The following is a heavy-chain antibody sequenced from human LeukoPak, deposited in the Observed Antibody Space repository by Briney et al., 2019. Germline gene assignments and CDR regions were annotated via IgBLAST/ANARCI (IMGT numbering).Heavy chain of an antibody. CDR1: GYTFTSYG. J-gene: IGHJ6*02. CDR3: ARDPGLGMDV. Sequence: EASVKVSCKASGYTFTSYGISWVRQAPGQGLEWMGWISAYNGDTNYPQNLQGRVTMTTDTSTSTAYMELRSLRSDDTAVYYCARDPGLGMDVWGQGTTVTVSS. V-gene: IGHV1-18*01. CDR2: ISAYNGDT.